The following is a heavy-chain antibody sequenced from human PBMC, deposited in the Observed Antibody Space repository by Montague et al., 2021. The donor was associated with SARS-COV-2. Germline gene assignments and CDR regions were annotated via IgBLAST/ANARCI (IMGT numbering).Heavy chain of an antibody. J-gene: IGHJ4*02. D-gene: IGHD2/OR15-2a*01. V-gene: IGHV3-30-3*01. CDR1: GFIFTSYS. Sequence: CLRLSCAASGFIFTSYSMNWVRQAPGKGLEAWSVISSDGSYKYYADSVKGRFTISRDNSRNTLYLQMNSLRPEDTAVYYCARDLLRHKGGFDSWGQGTLVTVSS. CDR2: ISSDGSYK. CDR3: ARDLLRHKGGFDS.